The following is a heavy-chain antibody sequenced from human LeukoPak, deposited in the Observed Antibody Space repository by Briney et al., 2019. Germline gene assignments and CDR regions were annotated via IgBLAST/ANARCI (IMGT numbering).Heavy chain of an antibody. J-gene: IGHJ4*02. D-gene: IGHD4-17*01. CDR1: GYSFPHYW. V-gene: IGHV5-51*01. CDR3: ARSYGDLTFDY. CDR2: IYPDDSDI. Sequence: GESLKISCKASGYSFPHYWIGWVRQMPGKGLEWMGIIYPDDSDIRYSPSLQGQVTISADKSISTAYLQWSSLKASDTAMYYCARSYGDLTFDYWGQGTLVTVSS.